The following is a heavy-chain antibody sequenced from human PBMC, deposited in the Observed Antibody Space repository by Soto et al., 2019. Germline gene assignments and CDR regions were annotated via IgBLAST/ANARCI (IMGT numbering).Heavy chain of an antibody. D-gene: IGHD3-10*01. Sequence: SETLSLTCTVSGGSISSYYWSWIRQPPGKGLEWIGYIYYSGSTNYNPSLKSRVTISVDTSKNQFSLKLSSVTAADTAVYYCARVGDLGVYYYYYMDVWGKGTTVTVSS. CDR2: IYYSGST. V-gene: IGHV4-59*01. J-gene: IGHJ6*03. CDR1: GGSISSYY. CDR3: ARVGDLGVYYYYYMDV.